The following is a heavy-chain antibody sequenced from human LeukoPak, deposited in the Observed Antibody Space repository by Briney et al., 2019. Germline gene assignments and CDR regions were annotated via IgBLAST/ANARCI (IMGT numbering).Heavy chain of an antibody. Sequence: GGSLRLSCAASGVTVSSNYMSWVRQAPGKGLEWVSLINWNGYTTSYADSVKGRFTISRDNTRNSLSLQMNDLRVEDTAVYYCTRDRGSTTMLRGVNHYWGQGTLVTVSS. CDR2: INWNGYTT. J-gene: IGHJ4*02. D-gene: IGHD3-10*01. CDR3: TRDRGSTTMLRGVNHY. CDR1: GVTVSSNY. V-gene: IGHV3-20*04.